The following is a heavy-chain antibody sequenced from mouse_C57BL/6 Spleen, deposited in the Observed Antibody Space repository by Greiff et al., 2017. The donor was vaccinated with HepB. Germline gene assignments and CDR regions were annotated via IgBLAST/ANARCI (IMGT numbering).Heavy chain of an antibody. CDR3: ARLTGPYYYAMDY. V-gene: IGHV5-12*01. D-gene: IGHD4-1*01. CDR1: GFTFSDYY. Sequence: EVQLQQSGGGLVQPGGSLKLSCAASGFTFSDYYMYWVRQTPEKRLEWVAYISNGGGSTYYPDTVKGRFTISRDNAKNTLYLQMSRLKAEDTAMYYCARLTGPYYYAMDYWGQGTSVTVSS. CDR2: ISNGGGST. J-gene: IGHJ4*01.